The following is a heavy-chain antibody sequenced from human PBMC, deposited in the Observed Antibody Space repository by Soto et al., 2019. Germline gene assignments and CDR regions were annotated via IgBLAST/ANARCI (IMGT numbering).Heavy chain of an antibody. J-gene: IGHJ4*02. Sequence: ASVKVSCKASGYTFTSYYMHWVRQAPGQGLEWMGIINPSGGSTSYAQKFQGRVTMTRDTATSTVYMELSSLRSEDTAVYYCARPLAVAAAGPAPSYWGQGTLVTVSS. CDR1: GYTFTSYY. CDR2: INPSGGST. CDR3: ARPLAVAAAGPAPSY. V-gene: IGHV1-46*01. D-gene: IGHD6-13*01.